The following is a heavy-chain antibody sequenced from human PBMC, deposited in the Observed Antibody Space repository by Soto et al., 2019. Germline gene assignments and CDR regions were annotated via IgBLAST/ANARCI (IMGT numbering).Heavy chain of an antibody. CDR3: AGGRGPTVTTGRFDP. CDR2: IYYSGST. J-gene: IGHJ5*02. D-gene: IGHD4-17*01. V-gene: IGHV4-30-4*01. Sequence: QVQLQESGPGLVKPSQTLSLTCTVSGGSISSGDYYWSWIRQPPGKGLQWIGYIYYSGSTYYNPSLKSRVTISVDTSKNQFPLKLSSVTAADTAVYYCAGGRGPTVTTGRFDPWGQGTLVTVSS. CDR1: GGSISSGDYY.